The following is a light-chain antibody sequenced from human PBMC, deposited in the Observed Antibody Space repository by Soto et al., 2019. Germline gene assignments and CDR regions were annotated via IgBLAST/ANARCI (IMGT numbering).Light chain of an antibody. V-gene: IGLV2-14*01. CDR3: SSFTSSGIYV. Sequence: QSVLTQPASVSGSPGQSITISCTGTSSDVGGYNYVSWFQLHPGKAPKLMVYEVSNRPSGISSRFSGSKSGNTASLTISGLQAEDGADYYCSSFTSSGIYVFGTGTKVTVL. CDR2: EVS. CDR1: SSDVGGYNY. J-gene: IGLJ1*01.